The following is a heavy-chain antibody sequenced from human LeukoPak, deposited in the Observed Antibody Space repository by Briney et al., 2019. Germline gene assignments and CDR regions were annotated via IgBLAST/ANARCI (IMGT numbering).Heavy chain of an antibody. Sequence: ASVKVSCKPSGYTFTGYYMHWVRQAPGQGREWVGRINPNSGATNYAQKFQGRVTMTRDTSISTAYMELTTLRSDDTAVYYCAKSIEYCGADCYGYFDLWGRGTLVTVSS. CDR3: AKSIEYCGADCYGYFDL. J-gene: IGHJ2*01. D-gene: IGHD2-21*02. V-gene: IGHV1-2*06. CDR1: GYTFTGYY. CDR2: INPNSGAT.